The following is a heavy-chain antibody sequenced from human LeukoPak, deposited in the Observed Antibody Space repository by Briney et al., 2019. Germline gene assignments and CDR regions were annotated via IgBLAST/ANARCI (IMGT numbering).Heavy chain of an antibody. Sequence: SSETLSLTCAVYGGSFSGYYWGWIRQPPGKGLEWIGSIYYSGTTYYSSSLKSRVIISVDTSKNQFSLKLSSVTATDTAVYYCARHEAQDFDYWGQGTLVTVSS. J-gene: IGHJ4*02. CDR3: ARHEAQDFDY. CDR1: GGSFSGYY. CDR2: IYYSGTT. V-gene: IGHV4-39*01.